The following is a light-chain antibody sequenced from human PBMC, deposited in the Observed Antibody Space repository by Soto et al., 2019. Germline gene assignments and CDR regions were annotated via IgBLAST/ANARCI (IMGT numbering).Light chain of an antibody. CDR3: ASWDGSLNGYV. V-gene: IGLV2-8*01. Sequence: QSALTQPPSASGSPGQSVTISCTGTSSDVGGYNYVSWYQQYPGKAPKLMIYEVNKRPSGVPDRFSGSKSGNTASLTVSGLQAVDEADYYCASWDGSLNGYVFASGTKLTVL. CDR1: SSDVGGYNY. CDR2: EVN. J-gene: IGLJ1*01.